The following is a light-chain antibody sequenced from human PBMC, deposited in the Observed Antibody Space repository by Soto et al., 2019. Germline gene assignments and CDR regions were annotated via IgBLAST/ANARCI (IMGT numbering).Light chain of an antibody. J-gene: IGKJ2*01. CDR2: DAS. CDR3: QQRSNWPPERYT. V-gene: IGKV3-11*01. Sequence: EIVLTQSPATLSLSPGERATLSCRASQSVSSYLAWYQQKPGQAPRLLIYDASNRATGIPARFSGSGSGTDFTLTISSLEPEKFAVYYCQQRSNWPPERYTFGQGTKLEIK. CDR1: QSVSSY.